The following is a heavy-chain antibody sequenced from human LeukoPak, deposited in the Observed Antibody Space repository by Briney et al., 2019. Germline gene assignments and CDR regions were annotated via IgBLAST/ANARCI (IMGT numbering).Heavy chain of an antibody. V-gene: IGHV1-2*02. CDR2: INPDSGGT. CDR3: GRDFRDSLDY. J-gene: IGHJ4*02. CDR1: GYTFTGYY. Sequence: EASVKVSCKASGYTFTGYYMHWVRQAPGQGLEWMGWINPDSGGTNFAQKFQGRVTMTRDTSISTAYMELSRLRSDDTAVYYCGRDFRDSLDYWGQGILVTVSS.